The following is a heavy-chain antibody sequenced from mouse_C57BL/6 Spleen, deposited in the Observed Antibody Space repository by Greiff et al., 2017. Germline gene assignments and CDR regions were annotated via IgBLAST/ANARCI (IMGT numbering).Heavy chain of an antibody. J-gene: IGHJ2*01. Sequence: VQLQQSGPGLVKPSQSLSLTCSVTGYSITSGYYWNWIRQFPGNKLEWMGYISYDGSNNYNPSLKNRISITRDTSKNQFFLKLNSVTTEDTATYYCARDGNYAYYFDYWGQGTTLTVSS. V-gene: IGHV3-6*01. CDR2: ISYDGSN. CDR1: GYSITSGYY. CDR3: ARDGNYAYYFDY. D-gene: IGHD2-1*01.